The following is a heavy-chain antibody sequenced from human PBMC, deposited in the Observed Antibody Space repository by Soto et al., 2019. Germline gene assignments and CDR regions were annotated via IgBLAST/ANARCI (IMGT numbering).Heavy chain of an antibody. CDR3: ARDRGPSSGYYPYWFDP. V-gene: IGHV1-69*12. Sequence: QVQLVQSGAEVKKPGSSVKVSSWVRQAPGQGLEWMGEIIPIFGTANYAQKFQGRVTITADESTSTAYMELSSLRSEDTAGYYCARDRGPSSGYYPYWFDPWGQGTLVTVSS. D-gene: IGHD3-22*01. CDR2: IIPIFGTA. J-gene: IGHJ5*02.